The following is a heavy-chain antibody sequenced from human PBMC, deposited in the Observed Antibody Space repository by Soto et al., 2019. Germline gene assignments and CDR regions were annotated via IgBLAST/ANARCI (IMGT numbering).Heavy chain of an antibody. CDR1: GGSVNGYY. J-gene: IGHJ5*02. D-gene: IGHD3-3*01. CDR3: ATSITVFGLLIPPFDP. Sequence: SETLSLTCAVYGGSVNGYYWNWIRQPPGKGLEWIGEINHTVGTHYNPSLKSRVTMSVDTSKNQFSLRLSSVTAADTAIYYCATSITVFGLLIPPFDPWGQGTMVSVSS. V-gene: IGHV4-34*01. CDR2: INHTVGT.